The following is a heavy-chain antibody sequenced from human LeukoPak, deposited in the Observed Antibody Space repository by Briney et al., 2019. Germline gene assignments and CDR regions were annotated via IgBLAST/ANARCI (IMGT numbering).Heavy chain of an antibody. CDR1: GYTFIDYY. J-gene: IGHJ4*02. V-gene: IGHV1-2*02. D-gene: IGHD3-10*01. CDR3: ASPRGLLYFGETGFLY. Sequence: GASVKVSCKASGYTFIDYYMHWVRQAPGQGLEWMGWINFDSGATNYAQRFQGRVTMTRETSISTAYMELSRLRSDDTAVYYCASPRGLLYFGETGFLYWGQGTLVTVSS. CDR2: INFDSGAT.